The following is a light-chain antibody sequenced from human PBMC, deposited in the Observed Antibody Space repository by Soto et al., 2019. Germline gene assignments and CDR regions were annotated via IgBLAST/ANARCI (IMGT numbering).Light chain of an antibody. CDR3: QSYDSSLSGYV. J-gene: IGLJ1*01. CDR2: GNS. Sequence: QSVLTQPPSVSGAPGQRVTISCTGSISNIGAGYDVHWYQQRPGTAPKLLIAGNSNRPSGVPYRFSGSKSGTSASLAITGLQAEDEADYYSQSYDSSLSGYVFGTGTKLTVL. V-gene: IGLV1-40*01. CDR1: ISNIGAGYD.